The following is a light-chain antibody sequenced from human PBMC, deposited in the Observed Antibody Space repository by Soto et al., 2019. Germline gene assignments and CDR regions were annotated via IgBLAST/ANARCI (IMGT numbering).Light chain of an antibody. CDR2: DVT. CDR1: SSDVGGYNY. V-gene: IGLV2-14*01. CDR3: SSYTSTTTIVV. J-gene: IGLJ2*01. Sequence: QSALTQPASVSGAPGQSITISCSGTSSDVGGYNYVSWYQQYPGKAPKLMIYDVTNRPSGVSNRFSGSKSGNTASLTIAGLQAEDEAEYYCSSYTSTTTIVVFGGGTKVTVL.